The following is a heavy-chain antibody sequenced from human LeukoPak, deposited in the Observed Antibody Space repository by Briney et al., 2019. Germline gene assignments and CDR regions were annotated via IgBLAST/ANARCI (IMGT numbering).Heavy chain of an antibody. V-gene: IGHV4-38-2*02. D-gene: IGHD2-15*01. CDR1: GYSISSGYY. J-gene: IGHJ4*02. CDR3: ARRDIVVLDY. CDR2: IYHSGST. Sequence: PSETLSLTCTVSGYSISSGYYWGWIRQPPGKGLEWIGSIYHSGSTYYNPSLKSRVTISVDTSKNQFSLKLSSVTAADTAVYYCARRDIVVLDYWGQGTLVTVSS.